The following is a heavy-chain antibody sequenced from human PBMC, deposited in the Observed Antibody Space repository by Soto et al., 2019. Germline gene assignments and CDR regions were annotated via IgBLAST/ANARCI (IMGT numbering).Heavy chain of an antibody. J-gene: IGHJ6*03. CDR2: ILYSGST. CDR1: GASISSYY. Sequence: QVQLQESGTGLVKPSETLSLTCSVSGASISSYYWSWIRQPPGKGLEWIGYILYSGSTNYSPSPEGRVSMSVDTSKNQVSLKLRSVTAADTAVYCCATAVPNDYVPNCYYMDVWGKGTTVTVSS. CDR3: ATAVPNDYVPNCYYMDV. V-gene: IGHV4-59*01. D-gene: IGHD4-17*01.